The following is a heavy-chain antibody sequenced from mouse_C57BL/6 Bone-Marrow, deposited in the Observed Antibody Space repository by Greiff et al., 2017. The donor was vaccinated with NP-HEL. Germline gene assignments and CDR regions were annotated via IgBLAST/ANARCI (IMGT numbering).Heavy chain of an antibody. J-gene: IGHJ2*01. D-gene: IGHD1-1*01. CDR2: IRLKSDNYAT. CDR1: GFTFSNYW. CDR3: TRTGSSFYFDY. Sequence: EVKVEESGGGLVQPGGSMKLSCVASGFTFSNYWMNWVRQSPEKGLEWVAQIRLKSDNYATHYAESVKGRFTISRDDSKSSVYLQMNNLRAEDTGIYYCTRTGSSFYFDYWGQGTTLTVSS. V-gene: IGHV6-3*01.